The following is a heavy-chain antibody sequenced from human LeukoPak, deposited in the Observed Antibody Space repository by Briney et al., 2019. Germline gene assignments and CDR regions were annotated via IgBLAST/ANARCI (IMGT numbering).Heavy chain of an antibody. J-gene: IGHJ4*02. V-gene: IGHV3-30-3*01. CDR2: ISYDGSNK. CDR1: GFTFSSCA. Sequence: GRSLRLSCAASGFTFSSCAMHWVRHAPGKGLERVAVISYDGSNKYYADSVKGRFTISRDNSKNTLYLQMNSLRAEDTAVYYCARTARKWFGELEGDFDCWGQGTLVTVSS. D-gene: IGHD3-10*01. CDR3: ARTARKWFGELEGDFDC.